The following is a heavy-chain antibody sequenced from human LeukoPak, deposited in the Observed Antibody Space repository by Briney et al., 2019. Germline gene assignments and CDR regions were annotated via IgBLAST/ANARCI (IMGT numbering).Heavy chain of an antibody. CDR1: GFTFSNYW. V-gene: IGHV3-7*01. J-gene: IGHJ4*02. CDR3: AREGLRFLEWSSYYFDY. Sequence: GGYLRLSCAASGFTFSNYWMSWVRQGLGKGLEWVANIKQDGSEKYYVDSVKGRFSISRDDTKNSLYLQLNSLRAEDTAVYYCAREGLRFLEWSSYYFDYWGLGTLVTVSS. D-gene: IGHD3-3*01. CDR2: IKQDGSEK.